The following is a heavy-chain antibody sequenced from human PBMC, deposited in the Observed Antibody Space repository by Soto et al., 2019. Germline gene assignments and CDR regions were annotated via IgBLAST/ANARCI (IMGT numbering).Heavy chain of an antibody. Sequence: EVQLVESGGGLVQPGESLTLSCAASGFTFSSYWMHWVRQAPGKGLVWVSRINSDGSGTYHADSVKGRLTISRDNALNXXYLQMNSLRVEDTAVYFCARGDGDRYDGHGYLGRHWGQGTLVTVSS. V-gene: IGHV3-74*01. CDR3: ARGDGDRYDGHGYLGRH. D-gene: IGHD5-18*01. CDR1: GFTFSSYW. CDR2: INSDGSGT. J-gene: IGHJ4*02.